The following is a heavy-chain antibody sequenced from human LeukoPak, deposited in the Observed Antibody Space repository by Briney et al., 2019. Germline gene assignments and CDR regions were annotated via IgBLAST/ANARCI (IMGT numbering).Heavy chain of an antibody. CDR3: ARVGDWNDLVY. D-gene: IGHD1-1*01. CDR2: ILYSGTT. CDR1: GGSISPYY. Sequence: SETLSLTCTVTGGSISPYYWSWIRQTPGKGLEWIGYILYSGTTTNYNPSLKSRVTISVDTSKNQFSLKLSSVTAADTAVYYCARVGDWNDLVYWGQGTLVTVSS. V-gene: IGHV4-59*01. J-gene: IGHJ4*02.